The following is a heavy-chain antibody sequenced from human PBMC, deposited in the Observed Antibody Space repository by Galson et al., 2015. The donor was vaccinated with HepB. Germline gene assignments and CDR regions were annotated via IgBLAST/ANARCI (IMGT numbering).Heavy chain of an antibody. V-gene: IGHV3-30*18. CDR3: AKEPYYDSNPDYFDY. J-gene: IGHJ4*02. CDR2: TSSDGSNK. CDR1: GFTFTNYG. Sequence: SLRLSCAASGFTFTNYGMNWVRQAPGKGLEWVAVTSSDGSNKYYADSVKGRFTVSRDNSKNTLYLQMNSLRAEDTALYYCAKEPYYDSNPDYFDYWGQGTLVTVSS. D-gene: IGHD3-22*01.